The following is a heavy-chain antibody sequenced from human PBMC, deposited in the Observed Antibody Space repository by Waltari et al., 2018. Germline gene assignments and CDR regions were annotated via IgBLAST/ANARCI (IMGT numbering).Heavy chain of an antibody. CDR3: AKDVDRDTVDY. CDR2: IEYDGSNK. V-gene: IGHV3-30*18. Sequence: QVQLVESGGGVVQPGRSLRLSCAASVFTFSSYGMHWVRQAPGKGLEWVAVIEYDGSNKYDADSVKGRFTISRDNSKNTLYLQMNSLRAEDTAVYYCAKDVDRDTVDYWGQGTLVTVSS. CDR1: VFTFSSYG. J-gene: IGHJ4*02. D-gene: IGHD5-18*01.